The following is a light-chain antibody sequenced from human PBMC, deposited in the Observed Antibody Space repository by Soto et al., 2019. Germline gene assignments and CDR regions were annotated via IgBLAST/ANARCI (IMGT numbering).Light chain of an antibody. CDR2: DAS. Sequence: QFPSTLSASVGDRVTITCRASQTTNTWLAWYQQKPGTAPKLLIYDASSLEGGVPSRFSASGSGTEFTLTISSLQPDDLATYYCQQYISYPYTFGQGTKV. CDR3: QQYISYPYT. J-gene: IGKJ2*01. CDR1: QTTNTW. V-gene: IGKV1-5*01.